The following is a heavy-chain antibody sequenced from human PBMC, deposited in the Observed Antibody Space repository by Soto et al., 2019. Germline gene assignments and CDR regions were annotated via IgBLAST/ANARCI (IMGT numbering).Heavy chain of an antibody. D-gene: IGHD3-10*01. Sequence: QVQLVQSGAEVKKPGSSVKVSCKASGGTFSSYAISWVRQAPGQGLEWMGGIIPIFGTANYAQKFQGRVTITADESTSTAYMELSSRRSEDTAVYYCASENGGSGSYYNAFDYWGQGTLVTVSS. J-gene: IGHJ4*02. CDR2: IIPIFGTA. CDR1: GGTFSSYA. V-gene: IGHV1-69*01. CDR3: ASENGGSGSYYNAFDY.